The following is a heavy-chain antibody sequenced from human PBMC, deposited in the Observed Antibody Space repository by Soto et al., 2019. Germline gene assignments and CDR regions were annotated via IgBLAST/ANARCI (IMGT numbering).Heavy chain of an antibody. CDR3: ARGLKWGVFDY. V-gene: IGHV3-74*01. D-gene: IGHD4-4*01. CDR1: GFTFSRDW. CDR2: LNRDGSST. Sequence: EVQLVESGGGLVQTGGSLRLSCAASGFTFSRDWMHWVRQAPGKGLVWVSHLNRDGSSTSYADSVNGRFTISRDNARNTLFLQMYSLRAEDTAVYYCARGLKWGVFDYWGQGTRVTVSS. J-gene: IGHJ4*02.